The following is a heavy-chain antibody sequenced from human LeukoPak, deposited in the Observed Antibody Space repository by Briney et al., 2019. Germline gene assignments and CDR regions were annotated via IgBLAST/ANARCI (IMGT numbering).Heavy chain of an antibody. CDR3: VTTWDNSGSYLFDY. V-gene: IGHV1-2*02. Sequence: ASVKVSCKASGYTFTGYYMHWVRQAPGQGLEWMGWINPNSGGTNYAQKFQGRVTMTRDTSISTAYMELSRQRADDTAVYLCVTTWDNSGSYLFDYWGQGTLVTVSS. D-gene: IGHD1-26*01. CDR1: GYTFTGYY. CDR2: INPNSGGT. J-gene: IGHJ4*02.